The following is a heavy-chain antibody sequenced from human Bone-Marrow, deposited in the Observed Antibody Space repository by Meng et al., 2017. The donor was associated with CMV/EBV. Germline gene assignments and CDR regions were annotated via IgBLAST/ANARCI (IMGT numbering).Heavy chain of an antibody. CDR2: MNPNSGNT. CDR3: ARGASITGTGGFDY. Sequence: ASVKVSCKASGYTFTSYDINWVRQATGQGLEWMGWMNPNSGNTGYAQTFQGRVTMNRDTSTSTVYMELSSLRSEDTAVYYCARGASITGTGGFDYWGQGTLVTVSS. D-gene: IGHD1-7*01. CDR1: GYTFTSYD. V-gene: IGHV1-8*01. J-gene: IGHJ4*02.